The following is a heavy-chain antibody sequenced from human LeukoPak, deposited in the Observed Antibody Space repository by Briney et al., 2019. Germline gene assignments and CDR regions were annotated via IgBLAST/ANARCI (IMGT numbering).Heavy chain of an antibody. CDR2: INPNSGGT. CDR1: GYTFTSYD. CDR3: AVGVRYYFDY. J-gene: IGHJ4*02. V-gene: IGHV1-2*04. Sequence: ASVKVSCKASGYTFTSYDINWVRQATGQGLEWMGWINPNSGGTNYAQKFQGWVTMTRDTSISTAYMELSRLRSDDTAVYYCAVGVRYYFDYWGQGTLVTVSS.